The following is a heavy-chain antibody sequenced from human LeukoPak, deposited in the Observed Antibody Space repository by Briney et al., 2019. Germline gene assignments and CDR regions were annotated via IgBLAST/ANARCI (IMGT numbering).Heavy chain of an antibody. D-gene: IGHD3-3*01. J-gene: IGHJ4*02. V-gene: IGHV1-46*03. Sequence: GASVKVSCKASGYTFTSYYMHWVRQAPGQGLEWMGIINPSGGSTSYARKFQGRVTMTRDTSTSTVYMELSSLRSEDTAVYYCARERNLRFLEWSLDYWGQGTLVTVSS. CDR3: ARERNLRFLEWSLDY. CDR2: INPSGGST. CDR1: GYTFTSYY.